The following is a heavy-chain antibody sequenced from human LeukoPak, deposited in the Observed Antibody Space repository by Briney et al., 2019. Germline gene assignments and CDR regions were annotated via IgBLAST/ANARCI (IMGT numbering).Heavy chain of an antibody. D-gene: IGHD3-22*01. V-gene: IGHV1-2*04. Sequence: ASVKVSCKASGYTFTGYYMHWVRQAPGQGLEWMGWINPNSGGTNYAQKFQGWVTMTRDTSISTAYMELNSLRADDTAVYYCSKEGWLTMTVVIIKGLDYWGQGAPVTVSS. CDR1: GYTFTGYY. J-gene: IGHJ4*02. CDR3: SKEGWLTMTVVIIKGLDY. CDR2: INPNSGGT.